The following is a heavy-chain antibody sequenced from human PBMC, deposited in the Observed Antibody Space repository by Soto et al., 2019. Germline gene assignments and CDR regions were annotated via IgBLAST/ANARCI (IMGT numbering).Heavy chain of an antibody. CDR2: INHSGST. CDR1: GGSFSGYY. V-gene: IGHV4-34*01. Sequence: QVQLQQWGAGLLKPWETLSLTCAVYGGSFSGYYWSWIRQPPGKGLEWIGEINHSGSTNYNPSLKSRVTISVDTSKNQFSLKLSSVTAADTAVYYCARGGLELRHYFDYWGQGTLVTVSS. J-gene: IGHJ4*02. CDR3: ARGGLELRHYFDY. D-gene: IGHD1-7*01.